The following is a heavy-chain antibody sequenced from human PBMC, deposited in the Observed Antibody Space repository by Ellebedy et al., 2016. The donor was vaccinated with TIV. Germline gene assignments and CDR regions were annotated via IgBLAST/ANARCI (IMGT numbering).Heavy chain of an antibody. D-gene: IGHD5-24*01. J-gene: IGHJ6*02. V-gene: IGHV3-33*01. CDR1: GFTFNTFA. CDR3: ARGGAMAYYYHALDV. Sequence: GESLKISCAVSGFTFNTFAMHWVRQAPGKGLEWLAIIWYDGNNKLYADSVKGRFTISRDNSKNTLYLQMNSLRAEDTAVYFCARGGAMAYYYHALDVWGQGTRVTVPS. CDR2: IWYDGNNK.